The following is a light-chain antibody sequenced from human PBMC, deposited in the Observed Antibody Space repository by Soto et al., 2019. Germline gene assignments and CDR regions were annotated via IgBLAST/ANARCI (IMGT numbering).Light chain of an antibody. CDR3: QQSFSTPIT. CDR1: QSISTY. V-gene: IGKV1-39*01. J-gene: IGKJ5*01. Sequence: DIPMTQSPSSLSASVGDRVSITCRASQSISTYVNWYQQKPGTAPNLLIYRASTLESGVPSRVRRSGSGTDFTLNISSLRPADFSTCYCQQSFSTPITFGQGTRLDI. CDR2: RAS.